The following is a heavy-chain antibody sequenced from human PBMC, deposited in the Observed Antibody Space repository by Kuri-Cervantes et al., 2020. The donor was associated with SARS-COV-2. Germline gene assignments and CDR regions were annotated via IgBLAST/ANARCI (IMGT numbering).Heavy chain of an antibody. CDR1: GYTFTSYD. CDR2: MNPNSGNT. V-gene: IGHV1-8*03. CDR3: ASRRGFMAYNGAFDI. D-gene: IGHD3-16*01. Sequence: ASVKVSCKASGYTFTSYDINWVRQATGQGLEWMGWMNPNSGNTGYAQKFQGRVTITRNTSISTAYMELSSLRSEDTAVYYCASRRGFMAYNGAFDIWGQGTMVTVSS. J-gene: IGHJ3*02.